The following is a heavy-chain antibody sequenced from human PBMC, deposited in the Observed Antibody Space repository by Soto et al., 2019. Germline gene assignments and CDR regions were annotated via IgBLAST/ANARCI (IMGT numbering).Heavy chain of an antibody. V-gene: IGHV1-3*01. CDR2: INPDNGNT. CDR1: GYTFTRYT. CDR3: ARGHRITGTTLRANWFDP. D-gene: IGHD1-7*01. J-gene: IGHJ5*02. Sequence: ASVKVSCKASGYTFTRYTMNWVRQAPGQRLEWMGWINPDNGNTKSSQKFQDRVTITRDTSASTAYMELSSLRSEDTAVYYCARGHRITGTTLRANWFDPWGQGTLVTVSS.